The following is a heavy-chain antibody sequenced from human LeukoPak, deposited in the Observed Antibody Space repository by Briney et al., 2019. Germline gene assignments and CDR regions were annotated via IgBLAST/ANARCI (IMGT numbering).Heavy chain of an antibody. J-gene: IGHJ4*02. D-gene: IGHD3-22*01. V-gene: IGHV4-39*07. CDR2: IYYSGST. Sequence: SETLSLTCTVSGGSISSSSYYWGWIRQPPGKGLEWIGSIYYSGSTYYNPSLKSRVTISVDTSKNQFSLKLSSVTAADTAVYYCARGLYYYDSSGRSEAYYFDYWGQGTLVTVSS. CDR1: GGSISSSSYY. CDR3: ARGLYYYDSSGRSEAYYFDY.